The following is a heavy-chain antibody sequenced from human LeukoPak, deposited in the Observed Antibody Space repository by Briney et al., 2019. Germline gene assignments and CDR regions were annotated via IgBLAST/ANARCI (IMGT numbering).Heavy chain of an antibody. CDR1: GGSITDYY. Sequence: SETLSLTCTVSGGSITDYYWIRIRQPPGKGLEYIGYIYYNGATNYNPSLKSRVTISVDTSKNQFSLNLRSVTAADTAVYYCTRSDYSTYFNYWGPGTLVTVSS. V-gene: IGHV4-59*01. CDR3: TRSDYSTYFNY. CDR2: IYYNGAT. D-gene: IGHD2-15*01. J-gene: IGHJ4*02.